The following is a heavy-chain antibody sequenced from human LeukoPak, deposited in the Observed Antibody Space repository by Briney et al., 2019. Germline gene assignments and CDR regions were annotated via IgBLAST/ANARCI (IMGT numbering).Heavy chain of an antibody. CDR3: AKGWSVTMVMAAPGD. Sequence: PGGSLRLSCAASGFTFNSYAMSWVRQAPGKGLEWVSDISANGAKTYYADSVKGRFTISRDNSKNTQSLQMNSLRAEDTALYYCAKGWSVTMVMAAPGDWGQGALVTVSS. CDR1: GFTFNSYA. V-gene: IGHV3-23*01. CDR2: ISANGAKT. J-gene: IGHJ4*02. D-gene: IGHD3-10*01.